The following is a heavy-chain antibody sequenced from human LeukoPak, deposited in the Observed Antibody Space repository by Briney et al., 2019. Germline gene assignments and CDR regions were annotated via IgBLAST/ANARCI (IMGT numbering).Heavy chain of an antibody. V-gene: IGHV4-59*01. J-gene: IGHJ4*02. CDR2: IYYSGHT. CDR1: GGSISSYY. D-gene: IGHD5-18*01. CDR3: ARDRRDTSMVWDY. Sequence: SETLSLTCTVSGGSISSYYWSWIRQPPGKGLEWIGYIYYSGHTNYNPSLKSRVTISVDTSKNQFSLKMRSVTAADTAVYYCARDRRDTSMVWDYWGQGTLVTVSS.